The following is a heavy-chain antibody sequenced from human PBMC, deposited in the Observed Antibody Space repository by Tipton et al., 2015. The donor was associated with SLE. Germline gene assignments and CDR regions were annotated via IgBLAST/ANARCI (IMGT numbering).Heavy chain of an antibody. CDR1: GYTFTSYG. Sequence: QSGPEVKKPGASVKVSCKASGYTFTSYGISWVRQAPGQGLEWMGRIIPIFGTANYAQKFQGRVTMTRDASISTAYMELSRLTSDDTAVYYCARGNYGSGSPDYWGQGTLVTVSS. D-gene: IGHD3-10*01. CDR3: ARGNYGSGSPDY. J-gene: IGHJ4*02. V-gene: IGHV1-69*05. CDR2: IIPIFGTA.